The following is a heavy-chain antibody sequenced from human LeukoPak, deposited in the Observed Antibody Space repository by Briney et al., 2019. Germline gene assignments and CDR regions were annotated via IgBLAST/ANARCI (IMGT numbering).Heavy chain of an antibody. CDR1: GYSFTSYW. D-gene: IGHD4/OR15-4a*01. Sequence: GESLKISCKSSGYSFTSYWIGWVRQMPGKGLEWMGIIYPGDSDTRYSPSFQGQVTMSADKSINTAYLQWSNLKASDTAMYYCARPMVTTSYYYYYYGMDVWGQGTTVNVSS. V-gene: IGHV5-51*01. CDR2: IYPGDSDT. CDR3: ARPMVTTSYYYYYYGMDV. J-gene: IGHJ6*02.